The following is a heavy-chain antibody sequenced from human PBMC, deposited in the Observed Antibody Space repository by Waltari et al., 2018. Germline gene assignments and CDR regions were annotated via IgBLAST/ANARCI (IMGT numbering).Heavy chain of an antibody. J-gene: IGHJ6*02. D-gene: IGHD1-26*01. CDR2: MSGGGGST. CDR1: GFTFGRSA. Sequence: EVQLVESGGGLVQPGGSLRLSCDASGFTFGRSAMTWVRQVPGKGLEWRSAMSGGGGSTYYADSVQGRFIISRDPSKNTLFLQLNSLRVEDTAVYFCAKTLSDPSVGGLDVWGQGTPVTVSS. V-gene: IGHV3-23*04. CDR3: AKTLSDPSVGGLDV.